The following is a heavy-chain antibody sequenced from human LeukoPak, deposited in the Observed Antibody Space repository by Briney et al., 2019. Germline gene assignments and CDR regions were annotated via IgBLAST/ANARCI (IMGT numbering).Heavy chain of an antibody. Sequence: PSETLSLTCAVYGGFFSGYYWSWIRQPPGKGLEWIGEINHSGSTNYNPSLKSRVTISVDTSKNQFSLKLSSVTAADTAVYYCARGMVACTNGVCYTRDAFDIWGQGTMVTVSS. V-gene: IGHV4-34*01. J-gene: IGHJ3*02. CDR2: INHSGST. CDR3: ARGMVACTNGVCYTRDAFDI. D-gene: IGHD2-8*01. CDR1: GGFFSGYY.